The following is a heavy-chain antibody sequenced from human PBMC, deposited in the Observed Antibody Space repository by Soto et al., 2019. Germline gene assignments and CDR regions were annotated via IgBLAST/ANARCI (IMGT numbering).Heavy chain of an antibody. CDR3: AKGLGWAYGDYLPYFDY. V-gene: IGHV3-23*01. CDR1: RFTFSSYA. D-gene: IGHD4-17*01. J-gene: IGHJ4*02. CDR2: ISGSGGST. Sequence: GGSLRLSCAASRFTFSSYAMSWVRQAPGKGLEWVSAISGSGGSTYYADSVKGRFTISRDNSKNTLYLQMNSLRAEDTAVYYCAKGLGWAYGDYLPYFDYWGQGTLVTVSS.